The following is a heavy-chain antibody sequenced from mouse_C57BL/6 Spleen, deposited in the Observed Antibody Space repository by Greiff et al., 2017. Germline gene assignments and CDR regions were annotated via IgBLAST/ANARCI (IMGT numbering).Heavy chain of an antibody. J-gene: IGHJ3*01. D-gene: IGHD1-1*01. CDR3: TAADYGSSYGFAY. CDR1: GYTFTDYE. Sequence: QVQLQQSGAELVRPGASVTLSCKASGYTFTDYEMHWVKQTPVHGLEWIGAIDPETGGTAYHQKFKGKAILTADKSSRTAYMELRSLTSEDSAVYYCTAADYGSSYGFAYWGQGTLVTVSA. CDR2: IDPETGGT. V-gene: IGHV1-15*01.